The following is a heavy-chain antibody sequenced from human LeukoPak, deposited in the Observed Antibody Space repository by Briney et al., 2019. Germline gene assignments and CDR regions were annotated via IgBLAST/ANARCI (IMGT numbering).Heavy chain of an antibody. J-gene: IGHJ6*02. CDR3: ARDQYSSSSGVPYYGMDV. CDR1: GFTVSSNY. Sequence: GGSLRLSCAASGFTVSSNYMSWVRQAPGKGLEWVSVIYSGGSTYYADSVKGRFTISRDNAKNSLYLQMNSLRAEDTAVYYCARDQYSSSSGVPYYGMDVWGQGTTVTVSS. D-gene: IGHD6-6*01. V-gene: IGHV3-53*01. CDR2: IYSGGST.